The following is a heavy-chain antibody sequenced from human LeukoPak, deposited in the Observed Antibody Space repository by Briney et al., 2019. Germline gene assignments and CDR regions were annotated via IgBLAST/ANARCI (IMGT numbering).Heavy chain of an antibody. CDR3: ARDGEGDLGWDY. CDR2: ISYSGST. CDR1: GVFIVRHY. Sequence: PSETLSLTCTVSGVFIVRHYWIWLRQTPGKGLEWIGQISYSGSTNYNPSLKSRVTISLDRSMNQVSLRLSSVTAADTAVYYCARDGEGDLGWDYWGQGTLVTVSS. V-gene: IGHV4-59*11. D-gene: IGHD7-27*01. J-gene: IGHJ4*02.